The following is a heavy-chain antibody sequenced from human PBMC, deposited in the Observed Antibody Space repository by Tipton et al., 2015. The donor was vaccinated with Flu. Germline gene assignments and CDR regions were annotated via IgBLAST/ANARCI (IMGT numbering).Heavy chain of an antibody. D-gene: IGHD3-22*01. V-gene: IGHV4-31*03. CDR1: GGSISSGGYY. CDR2: IYYSGST. J-gene: IGHJ4*02. CDR3: AREGDYYDSSGAISLFHY. Sequence: TLSLTCTVSGGSISSGGYYWSWIRQHPGKGLEWIGYIYYSGSTYYNPSLKSRVTISVDTSKNQFSLKLSSVTAADTAVYYCAREGDYYDSSGAISLFHYWGQGTLVTVSS.